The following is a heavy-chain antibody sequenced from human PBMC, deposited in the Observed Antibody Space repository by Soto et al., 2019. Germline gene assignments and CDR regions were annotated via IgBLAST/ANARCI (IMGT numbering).Heavy chain of an antibody. CDR1: GFTFSSYA. Sequence: GGSLRLSCAASGFTFSSYAMSWVRQAPGKGLEWVSAISGSGGSTYYADSVKGRFTISRDNSKNTLYLQMNSLRAEDTAVYYCAKGQDYDFWSGYYYWGQGTLVTVSS. V-gene: IGHV3-23*01. J-gene: IGHJ4*02. CDR3: AKGQDYDFWSGYYY. CDR2: ISGSGGST. D-gene: IGHD3-3*01.